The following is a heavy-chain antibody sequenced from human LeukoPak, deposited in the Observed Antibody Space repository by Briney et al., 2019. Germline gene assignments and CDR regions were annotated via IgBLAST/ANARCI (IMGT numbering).Heavy chain of an antibody. Sequence: GASVKVSCKASGYTFTNFEIDWVRQVAGQGLEWMGWMRPNSGETVNVQKFQGRVTMTRDISTSTAYMELTGLRSDDTAVYFCARGYCSGGGCYTAEYLPHWGQGTLVTVSS. CDR3: ARGYCSGGGCYTAEYLPH. CDR1: GYTFTNFE. CDR2: MRPNSGET. V-gene: IGHV1-8*02. J-gene: IGHJ1*01. D-gene: IGHD2-15*01.